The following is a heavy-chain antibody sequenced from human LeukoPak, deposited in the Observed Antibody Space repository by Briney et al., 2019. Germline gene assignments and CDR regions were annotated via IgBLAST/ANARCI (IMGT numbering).Heavy chain of an antibody. CDR2: QSCRGGST. V-gene: IGHV3-23*01. Sequence: GGSLRLSCAASGFTFSSYAMSWVRQAPGKGLEWVSAQSCRGGSTYYADSVKGRFTISRDNSKNTLYLQMNSLRAEDTAVYYCAKDGRITMIVVVTLGDFDYWGQGTLVTVSS. D-gene: IGHD3-22*01. CDR3: AKDGRITMIVVVTLGDFDY. J-gene: IGHJ4*02. CDR1: GFTFSSYA.